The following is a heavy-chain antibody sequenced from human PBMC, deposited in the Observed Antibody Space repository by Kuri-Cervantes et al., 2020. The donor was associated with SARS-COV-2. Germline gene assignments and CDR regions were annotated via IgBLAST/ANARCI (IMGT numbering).Heavy chain of an antibody. V-gene: IGHV3-23*01. CDR3: ARGYDSSGYSLDY. D-gene: IGHD3-22*01. CDR2: ISGSGGST. J-gene: IGHJ4*02. Sequence: GESLKISCAASGFTFSSYAMSWVRQAPGKGLEWVSAISGSGGSTYYADSVKGRFTISRDNSKNTLYLQMNSLRAEDTAVYYCARGYDSSGYSLDYWGQGTLVTVSS. CDR1: GFTFSSYA.